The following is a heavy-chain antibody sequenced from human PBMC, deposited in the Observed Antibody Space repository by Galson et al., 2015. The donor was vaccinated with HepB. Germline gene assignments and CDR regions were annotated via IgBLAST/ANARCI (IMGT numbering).Heavy chain of an antibody. CDR2: IYPGDSDS. CDR3: ARVAAMAPYYFDY. V-gene: IGHV5-51*01. Sequence: QSGAEVKKPGESLKISCQGSGYNFSNSWIGWVRQMPGKGLEWMGIIYPGDSDSIYSPSFQGQVTISADKSISTAYLQWSSLKASDTAVYFCARVAAMAPYYFDYWGQGTLVTVSS. CDR1: GYNFSNSW. J-gene: IGHJ4*02. D-gene: IGHD5-18*01.